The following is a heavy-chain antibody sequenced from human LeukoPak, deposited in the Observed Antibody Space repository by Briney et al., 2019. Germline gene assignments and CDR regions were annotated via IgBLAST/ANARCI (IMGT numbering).Heavy chain of an antibody. Sequence: PGGSLRLSCAASGFTFDDYGMSWVRQAPGKGLEWVSDTNWNGGSTSYADSVKGRFTISRDNAKNSLYLQMNSLRAEDTALYYCAGDYYGDSYFNYWGQGTLVTVSS. J-gene: IGHJ4*02. CDR1: GFTFDDYG. CDR3: AGDYYGDSYFNY. D-gene: IGHD4-17*01. V-gene: IGHV3-20*04. CDR2: TNWNGGST.